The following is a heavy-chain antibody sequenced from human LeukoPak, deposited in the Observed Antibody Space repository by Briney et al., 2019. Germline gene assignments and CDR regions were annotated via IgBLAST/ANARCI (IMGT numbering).Heavy chain of an antibody. D-gene: IGHD3-22*01. CDR3: ARDGRVYYYDSSGLRPGPGSDAFDI. Sequence: PGGSLRLSCAASGFTFSSYSMNWVRQAPGKGLEWVSSISSSSSYIYYADSVKGRFTISRDNAKNSLYLQMNSLRAEDMAVYYCARDGRVYYYDSSGLRPGPGSDAFDIWGQGTMVTVSS. CDR1: GFTFSSYS. V-gene: IGHV3-21*01. J-gene: IGHJ3*02. CDR2: ISSSSSYI.